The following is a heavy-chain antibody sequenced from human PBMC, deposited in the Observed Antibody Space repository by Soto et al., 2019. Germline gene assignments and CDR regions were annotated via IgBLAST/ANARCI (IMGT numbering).Heavy chain of an antibody. D-gene: IGHD6-6*01. J-gene: IGHJ4*02. CDR1: GGSFSGYY. CDR2: INHSGST. Sequence: SETLSLTCAVYGGSFSGYYWSWIRQPPGKGLEWIGEINHSGSTNYNPSLKSRVTISVDTSKNQFSLKLSSVTAADTAVYYCASPSPGGIAARPDYWGQGTLVTVSS. V-gene: IGHV4-34*01. CDR3: ASPSPGGIAARPDY.